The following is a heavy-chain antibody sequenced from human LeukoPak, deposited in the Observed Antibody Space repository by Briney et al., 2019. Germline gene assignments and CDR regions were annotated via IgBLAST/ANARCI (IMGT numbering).Heavy chain of an antibody. V-gene: IGHV4-59*01. CDR2: IYYSGST. D-gene: IGHD4-23*01. Sequence: SETLSLTCAIYGGSFSGYYWSWIRQPPGKGLEWIGYIYYSGSTNYNPSLKSRVTISVDTSKNQFSLKLSSVTAADTAVYYCARGYGGNSGNYWGQGTLVTVSS. CDR3: ARGYGGNSGNY. CDR1: GGSFSGYY. J-gene: IGHJ4*02.